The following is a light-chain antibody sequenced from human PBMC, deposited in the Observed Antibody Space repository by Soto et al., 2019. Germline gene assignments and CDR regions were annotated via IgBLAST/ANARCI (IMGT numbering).Light chain of an antibody. CDR1: NSNIGKNF. J-gene: IGLJ3*02. Sequence: QSVLTQSPSVSAAPGQTVTISCSGTNSNIGKNFVSWYRQSPGTAPNLLLYDNNKRPSGIPDRFNGSKIDTSATLVISGLQTGDEADYYCGTWDTSLFVWVFGGGTKLTVL. CDR3: GTWDTSLFVWV. CDR2: DNN. V-gene: IGLV1-51*01.